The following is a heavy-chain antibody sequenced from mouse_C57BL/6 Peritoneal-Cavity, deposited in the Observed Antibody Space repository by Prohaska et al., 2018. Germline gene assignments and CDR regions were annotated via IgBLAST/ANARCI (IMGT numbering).Heavy chain of an antibody. CDR2: ISSGSSTI. Sequence: EVQLVESGGGLVKPGGSLKLSCAASGFTFSDYGMHWVRQAPEKGLEWVAYISSGSSTIYYADTGKGRFTISRDNAKNTLFLQRTSLRSEDTAMYYCARVHGSAWFAYWGQGTLVTVSA. V-gene: IGHV5-17*01. D-gene: IGHD2-2*01. CDR1: GFTFSDYG. CDR3: ARVHGSAWFAY. J-gene: IGHJ3*01.